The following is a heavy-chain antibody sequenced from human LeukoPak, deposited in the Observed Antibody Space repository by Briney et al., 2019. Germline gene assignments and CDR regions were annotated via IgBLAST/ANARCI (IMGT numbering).Heavy chain of an antibody. V-gene: IGHV5-51*01. CDR1: GYSFTSYW. CDR3: ARGSSSGKWYPWFDP. J-gene: IGHJ5*02. CDR2: IYPGDSDT. D-gene: IGHD6-13*01. Sequence: GESLKISCKGSGYSFTSYWIGWVRQMPGKGLEWMGIIYPGDSDTRYSPSFQGQVTISADKSISTAYLQWSSLKASDTAVYYCARGSSSGKWYPWFDPWGQGTLVTVSS.